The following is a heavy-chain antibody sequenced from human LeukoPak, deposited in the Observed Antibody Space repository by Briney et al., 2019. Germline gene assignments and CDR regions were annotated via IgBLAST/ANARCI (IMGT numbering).Heavy chain of an antibody. CDR1: GFSFSSYS. D-gene: IGHD2/OR15-2a*01. J-gene: IGHJ4*02. V-gene: IGHV3-48*01. CDR3: ARDYVYAFDY. CDR2: ISGSGNAK. Sequence: GGSLRLSCAASGFSFSSYSMNWVRQAPGKGLEWVSYISGSGNAKHYTDSVKGRFTISRDNAKNALYLQMNSLRAEDTAVYFCARDYVYAFDYWGQGTVVTVSS.